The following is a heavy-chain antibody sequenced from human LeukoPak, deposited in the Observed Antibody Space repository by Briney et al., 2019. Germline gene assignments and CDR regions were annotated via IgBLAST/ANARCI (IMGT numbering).Heavy chain of an antibody. CDR3: ARDPVVRYYDSSGYYPPENHYYYYYMDV. CDR1: GGTFSSYA. D-gene: IGHD3-22*01. J-gene: IGHJ6*03. V-gene: IGHV1-69*13. Sequence: ASVTVSFKASGGTFSSYAISWVRQAPGQGLEWMGGIIPIFGTANYAQKFQGRVTITADESTSTAYQELSSLRSEDTAVYYCARDPVVRYYDSSGYYPPENHYYYYYMDVWGKGTTVTVSS. CDR2: IIPIFGTA.